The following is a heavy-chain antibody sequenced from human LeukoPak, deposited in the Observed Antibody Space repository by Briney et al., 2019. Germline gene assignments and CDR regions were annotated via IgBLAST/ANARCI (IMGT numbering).Heavy chain of an antibody. CDR1: GGTISSYD. CDR2: IYTSGST. D-gene: IGHD6-13*01. V-gene: IGHV4-4*07. Sequence: SETLTLTCTVSGGTISSYDRSWIRQPPGKGLEWIGGIYTSGSTNYNPSLKSRVTMSVDTSKTQFSLKLSSVTAADTAVYSCARDHGIAAAGIWLDPWGQETLVTVSS. CDR3: ARDHGIAAAGIWLDP. J-gene: IGHJ5*02.